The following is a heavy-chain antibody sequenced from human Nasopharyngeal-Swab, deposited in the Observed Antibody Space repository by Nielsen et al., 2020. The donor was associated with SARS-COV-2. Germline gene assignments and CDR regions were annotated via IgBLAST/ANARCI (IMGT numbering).Heavy chain of an antibody. J-gene: IGHJ2*01. CDR2: ISGSGGST. CDR1: GFTFSSYA. Sequence: GESLKISCAASGFTFSSYAMSWVRQAPGKGLEWVSAISGSGGSTYYADSVKGRFTISRDNSKNTLCLQMNSLRAEDTAVYYCAKEGSRTTVITIYWYFDLWGRGTLVTVSS. V-gene: IGHV3-23*01. D-gene: IGHD2/OR15-2a*01. CDR3: AKEGSRTTVITIYWYFDL.